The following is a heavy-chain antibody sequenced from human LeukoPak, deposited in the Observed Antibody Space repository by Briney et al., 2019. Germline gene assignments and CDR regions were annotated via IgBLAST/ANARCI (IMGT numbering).Heavy chain of an antibody. CDR3: ASLYYYDGSGYCYYCDH. CDR1: GGSISSYY. CDR2: IYYSGST. D-gene: IGHD3-22*01. Sequence: PSETLSLTCTVSGGSISSYYWSWIRQPPGKGLEWIGYIYYSGSTNYNPSLKSRVTISVDTSKNQFSLKLSSVTAADTAVYYCASLYYYDGSGYCYYCDHWGQGTLVSVSS. V-gene: IGHV4-59*08. J-gene: IGHJ4*02.